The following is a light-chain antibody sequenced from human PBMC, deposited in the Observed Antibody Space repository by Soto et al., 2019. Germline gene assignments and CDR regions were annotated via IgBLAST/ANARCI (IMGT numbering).Light chain of an antibody. Sequence: QSALTQPASGSGSPGQSITISCTGTSSDVGAYTYVSWYQQHPGKAPKLMIFEVRYRPSGVSNRFSGSKSGNTASLTISGLQAEDEADYYCSSDTTSKTLVFGGGTKLTVL. CDR1: SSDVGAYTY. V-gene: IGLV2-14*01. CDR2: EVR. CDR3: SSDTTSKTLV. J-gene: IGLJ2*01.